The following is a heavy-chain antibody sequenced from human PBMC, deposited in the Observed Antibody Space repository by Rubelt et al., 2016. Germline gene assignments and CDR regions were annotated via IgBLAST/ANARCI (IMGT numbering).Heavy chain of an antibody. V-gene: IGHV4-34*01. J-gene: IGHJ4*02. CDR2: INHSGSP. CDR1: GGSFSGYY. Sequence: QVQLQQWGAGLLKPSETLSLTCAVYGGSFSGYYWSWIRQPPGKGLEWIGEINHSGSPNYNPSPNGRGTISVDTSKNQCSLKLSSVTAADTAVYYCARGLFPGIAGLCCWGQGTLVTVSS. D-gene: IGHD6-13*01. CDR3: ARGLFPGIAGLCC.